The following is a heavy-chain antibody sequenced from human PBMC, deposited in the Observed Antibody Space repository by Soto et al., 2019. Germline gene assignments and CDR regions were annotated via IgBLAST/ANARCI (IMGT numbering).Heavy chain of an antibody. D-gene: IGHD3-3*01. J-gene: IGHJ5*02. Sequence: ASVKVSCKASGYTFTSYSMHWVRQAPGQRLGWMGWINAGNGKTKYSQKFQARVSITRDTSASTVYMELCSLRSEDTAVYYCARDRAVTIFGVARKGYWFDPSGQGTLVTVSS. V-gene: IGHV1-3*01. CDR2: INAGNGKT. CDR3: ARDRAVTIFGVARKGYWFDP. CDR1: GYTFTSYS.